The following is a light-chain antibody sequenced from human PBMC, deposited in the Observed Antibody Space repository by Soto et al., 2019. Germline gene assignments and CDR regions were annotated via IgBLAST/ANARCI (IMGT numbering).Light chain of an antibody. CDR3: QQSYSTPRTA. J-gene: IGKJ2*01. V-gene: IGKV1-39*01. Sequence: DIQMTQSPSSRSASVGDRVTITCRASQSISSYLNWYQQKPGKAPKLLIYAASSLQSGVPSRFSGSGSGTDFTLTISSLQPEDFATYYCQQSYSTPRTAFGQGTKLEIK. CDR2: AAS. CDR1: QSISSY.